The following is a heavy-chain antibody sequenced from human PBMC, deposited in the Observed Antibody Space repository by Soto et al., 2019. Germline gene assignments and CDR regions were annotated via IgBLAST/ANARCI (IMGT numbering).Heavy chain of an antibody. D-gene: IGHD3-16*01. CDR3: AIAQDRGGRTTFIY. J-gene: IGHJ4*02. CDR1: GFTFDDNA. Sequence: GGSLRLSCAVSGFTFDDNAMLWVRQAPEKGLEWVSGINWKSDIGYADSVKGHFTISRDNAENSLYLQMNSLRAEDTALYYCAIAQDRGGRTTFIYWGQGTQVAVSS. V-gene: IGHV3-9*01. CDR2: INWKSDI.